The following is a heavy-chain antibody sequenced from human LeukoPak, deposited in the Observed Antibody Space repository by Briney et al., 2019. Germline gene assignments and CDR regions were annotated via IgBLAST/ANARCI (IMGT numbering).Heavy chain of an antibody. CDR3: AGGYYDSSGHYDNPYFDY. J-gene: IGHJ4*02. Sequence: PSQTLSLTCTVSGGSISSGGYYWSWIRQHPGKGLEWIGYIYHSGSTYYNPSLKSRVTISVDRSKNQFSLKLSSVTAAGTAVYYCAGGYYDSSGHYDNPYFDYWGQGTLVTVSS. D-gene: IGHD3-22*01. V-gene: IGHV4-30-2*01. CDR2: IYHSGST. CDR1: GGSISSGGYY.